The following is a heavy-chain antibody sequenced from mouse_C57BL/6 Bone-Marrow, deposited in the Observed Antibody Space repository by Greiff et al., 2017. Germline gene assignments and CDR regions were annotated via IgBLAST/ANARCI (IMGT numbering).Heavy chain of an antibody. CDR3: VRHPIIYYYGSSYRDYAMDY. Sequence: EVQLVESGGGLVQPKGSLKLSCAASGFSFNTYAMNWVRQAPGKGLEWVARIRSKSNNYATYYADSVKDRFTISRDDSESMLYLQMNNLKTEDTAMYYGVRHPIIYYYGSSYRDYAMDYWGQGTSVTVSS. V-gene: IGHV10-1*01. D-gene: IGHD1-1*01. CDR1: GFSFNTYA. J-gene: IGHJ4*01. CDR2: IRSKSNNYAT.